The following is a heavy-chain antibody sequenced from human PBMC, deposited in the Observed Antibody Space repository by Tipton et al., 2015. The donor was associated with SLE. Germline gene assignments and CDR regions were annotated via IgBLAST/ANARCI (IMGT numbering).Heavy chain of an antibody. Sequence: TLSLTCAVYGGSFSGYYCSWIRQPPGKGLEWIGEINHSGSTNYNPSLKSRVTISIDTSKNQLSLELSSVTAADTAVYYCARPDLIWGQGTQVTVSS. J-gene: IGHJ4*02. CDR2: INHSGST. CDR3: ARPDLI. CDR1: GGSFSGYY. V-gene: IGHV4-34*01. D-gene: IGHD1-14*01.